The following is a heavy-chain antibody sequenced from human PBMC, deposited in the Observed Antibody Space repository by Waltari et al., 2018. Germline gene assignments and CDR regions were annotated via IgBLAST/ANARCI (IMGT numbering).Heavy chain of an antibody. CDR2: ISGYNDDT. CDR1: GYSFSDYK. D-gene: IGHD3-3*01. J-gene: IGHJ2*01. Sequence: QTQLVQSGVEVKRPGASVKVSCQASGYSFSDYKITWVRQAPGQGLEWMGWISGYNDDTNYAQNCQGRVTMTTDRSTATAYLELTSLKSDDTAVYYCARGAVFGVVINWYFDLWGPGTLVTVSS. CDR3: ARGAVFGVVINWYFDL. V-gene: IGHV1-18*04.